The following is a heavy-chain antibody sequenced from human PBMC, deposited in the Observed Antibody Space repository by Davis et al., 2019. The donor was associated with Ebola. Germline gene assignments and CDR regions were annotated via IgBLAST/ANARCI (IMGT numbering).Heavy chain of an antibody. V-gene: IGHV3-30-3*01. Sequence: GESLKISCAASGFTFSSYAMHWVRQAPGKGLEWVAVISYDGSNKYYADSVKGRFTISRDNSKNTLYLQMNSLRAEDTAVHYCARDFIVVVPAAIYNYYYGMDVWGQGTTVTVSS. CDR1: GFTFSSYA. D-gene: IGHD2-2*01. CDR3: ARDFIVVVPAAIYNYYYGMDV. CDR2: ISYDGSNK. J-gene: IGHJ6*02.